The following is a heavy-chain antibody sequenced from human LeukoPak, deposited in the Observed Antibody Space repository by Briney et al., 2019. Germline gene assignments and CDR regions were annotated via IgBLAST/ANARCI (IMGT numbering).Heavy chain of an antibody. CDR1: GGSTSSGSYY. CDR2: IYTSGST. D-gene: IGHD3-3*01. V-gene: IGHV4-61*02. CDR3: ARGHDFWSGYYSFDY. Sequence: SQTLSLTCTVSGGSTSSGSYYWSWIRQPAGKGLEWIGRIYTSGSTNYNPSLKSRVTISVDTSKNQFSLKLSSVTAADTAVYYCARGHDFWSGYYSFDYWGQETLVTVSS. J-gene: IGHJ4*02.